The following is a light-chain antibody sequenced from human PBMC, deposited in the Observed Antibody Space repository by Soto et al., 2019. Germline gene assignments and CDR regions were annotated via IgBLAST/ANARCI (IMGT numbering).Light chain of an antibody. CDR2: DVS. J-gene: IGLJ3*02. CDR3: SSSTTTTSLVV. V-gene: IGLV2-14*01. Sequence: QSALTQPASVSGSPGQSITISCTGTSSDIGDYNYVSWYQQYTGKVPKLVIYDVSHRPSGGSNRFSGSKSGNTASLTISGLQAEDEADYYCSSSTTTTSLVVFGGGTKLTVL. CDR1: SSDIGDYNY.